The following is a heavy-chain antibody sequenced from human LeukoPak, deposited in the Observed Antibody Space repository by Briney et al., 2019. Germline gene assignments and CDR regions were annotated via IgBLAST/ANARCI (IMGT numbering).Heavy chain of an antibody. J-gene: IGHJ3*02. D-gene: IGHD3-3*01. CDR1: GGTFSSYA. Sequence: ASVKVSCKASGGTFSSYAISWVRQAPGQGLEWTGGIIPIFGTANYAQKFQGRVTITTDESTSTAYMELSSLRSEDTAVYYCARTIAPILRFLEWSKRHDAFDIWGQGTMVTVSS. CDR3: ARTIAPILRFLEWSKRHDAFDI. V-gene: IGHV1-69*05. CDR2: IIPIFGTA.